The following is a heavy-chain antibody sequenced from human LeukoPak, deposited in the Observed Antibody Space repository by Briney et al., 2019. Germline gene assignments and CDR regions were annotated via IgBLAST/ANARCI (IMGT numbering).Heavy chain of an antibody. CDR3: ASDLYSSSP. V-gene: IGHV4-34*01. CDR1: GFTFSSYA. D-gene: IGHD6-13*01. Sequence: GSLRLSCAASGFTFSSYAMSWVRQAPGKGLEWIGEINHSGSTNYNPSLKSRVTISVDTSKNQFSLKLSSVTAADTAVYYCASDLYSSSPWGQGTLVTVSS. CDR2: INHSGST. J-gene: IGHJ5*02.